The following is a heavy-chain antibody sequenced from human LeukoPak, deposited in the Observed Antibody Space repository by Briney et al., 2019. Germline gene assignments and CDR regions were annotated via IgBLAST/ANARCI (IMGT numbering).Heavy chain of an antibody. CDR1: GGTFSSYA. CDR3: ASSRNSGSYHFDY. CDR2: IIPIFGTA. D-gene: IGHD1-26*01. V-gene: IGHV1-69*13. Sequence: SVKVSCKASGGTFSSYAISWVRQAPGQGLEWMGGIIPIFGTANYAQKFQGRVTITADESTSTAYMELSSLRSEDTAVYYCASSRNSGSYHFDYWGQGTLVTVSS. J-gene: IGHJ4*02.